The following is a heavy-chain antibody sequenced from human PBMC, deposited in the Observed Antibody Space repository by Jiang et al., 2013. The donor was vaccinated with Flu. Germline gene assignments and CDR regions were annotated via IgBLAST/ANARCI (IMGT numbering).Heavy chain of an antibody. CDR2: TYYRSKWYK. Sequence: QTLSLTCAISGDSVSSNSVAWNWIRQSPSRGLEWLGRTYYRSKWYKDYAVSVRSRVTINPDTSKNQFSLQLNSVTPEDTAVYYCARAVAGNFDYWGQGTLVTVSS. CDR3: ARAVAGNFDY. J-gene: IGHJ4*02. CDR1: GDSVSSNSVA. D-gene: IGHD6-19*01. V-gene: IGHV6-1*01.